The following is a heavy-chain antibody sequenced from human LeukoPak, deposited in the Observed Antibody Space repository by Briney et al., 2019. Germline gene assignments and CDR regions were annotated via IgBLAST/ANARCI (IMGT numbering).Heavy chain of an antibody. D-gene: IGHD2-15*01. CDR1: GFPFSSYA. CDR2: ISDSGGST. CDR3: VRGYSFGPYGMDV. J-gene: IGHJ6*01. V-gene: IGHV3-64D*09. Sequence: GGPLRLSCSASGFPFSSYAMHWGRQAPGKGLEYVSAISDSGGSTYYADSVKGRFTISRDNSKNTLYLQMSSLRAEDTAVYFCVRGYSFGPYGMDVWGQGTTVTVSS.